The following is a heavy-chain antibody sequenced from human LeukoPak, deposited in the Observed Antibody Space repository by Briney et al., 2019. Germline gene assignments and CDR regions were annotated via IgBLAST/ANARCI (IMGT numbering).Heavy chain of an antibody. Sequence: GGSLRPSCAASGFTFSSYWMHWVRQAPGKGLEWVAFMRYDGNNKYYADSVKGRFTISRDNSKDTLSLQMNSLRAEDTAVYYCAKDLVFWGQGTLVTVSS. V-gene: IGHV3-30*02. CDR1: GFTFSSYW. CDR3: AKDLVF. CDR2: MRYDGNNK. J-gene: IGHJ4*02. D-gene: IGHD2-8*02.